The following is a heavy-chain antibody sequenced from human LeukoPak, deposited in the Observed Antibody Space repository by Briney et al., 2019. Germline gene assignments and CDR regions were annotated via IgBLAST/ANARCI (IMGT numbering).Heavy chain of an antibody. D-gene: IGHD6-6*01. V-gene: IGHV3-53*01. CDR2: IYSGGST. J-gene: IGHJ4*02. CDR3: ARDNAPYTSSSSGLGLFDY. Sequence: PGGSLRLSCAASGFTVSSNFMSWARQAPGKGLEWVSVIYSGGSTYYADSVKGRFTISRDNSKNTLYLQMNSLRAEDLAVYYCARDNAPYTSSSSGLGLFDYWGQGTLVTVSS. CDR1: GFTVSSNF.